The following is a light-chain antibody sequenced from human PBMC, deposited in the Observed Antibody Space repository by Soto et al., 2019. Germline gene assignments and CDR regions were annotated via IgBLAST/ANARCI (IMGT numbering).Light chain of an antibody. CDR3: SSYTGSSTPYV. Sequence: QSALTQPASVSGSPGQSITISCTGTSSDVGGYNYVSWYQQHPGKAPKLMIYEVSNRPSGISNRFSGSKSGNTASLTISGLQAEYEADYYCSSYTGSSTPYVFGTGTQLTVL. CDR2: EVS. V-gene: IGLV2-14*01. CDR1: SSDVGGYNY. J-gene: IGLJ1*01.